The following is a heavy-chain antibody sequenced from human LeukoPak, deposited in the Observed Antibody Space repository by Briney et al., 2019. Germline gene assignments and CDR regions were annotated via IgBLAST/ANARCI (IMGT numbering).Heavy chain of an antibody. D-gene: IGHD3-3*01. V-gene: IGHV3-30*18. Sequence: PGGSLRLSCAASGFTLSSHGMQWVRQAPGRGLEWVAVISYDGSNKYYADSMKGRFTISRDNSKTTLYLQMNSLRAEDTAVYYCAKDPRRITIFGVVRAYYYGMDVWGQGTTATVSS. J-gene: IGHJ6*02. CDR2: ISYDGSNK. CDR3: AKDPRRITIFGVVRAYYYGMDV. CDR1: GFTLSSHG.